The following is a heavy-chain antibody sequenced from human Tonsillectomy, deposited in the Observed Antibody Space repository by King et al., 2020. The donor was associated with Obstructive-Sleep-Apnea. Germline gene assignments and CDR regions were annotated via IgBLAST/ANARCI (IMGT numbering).Heavy chain of an antibody. CDR1: GFSLGTSGVG. CDR3: AHRRPLTYYFDY. V-gene: IGHV2-5*02. CDR2: IYWDDDK. Sequence: ITLKESGPALVEPTQTLTLTCTFSGFSLGTSGVGVGWIRQPPGKALEWLALIYWDDDKRYSPSLKSRHTITKDTSKNQVVLTMTYMDPVDTATYYCAHRRPLTYYFDYWGQGTLVTVSS. J-gene: IGHJ4*02.